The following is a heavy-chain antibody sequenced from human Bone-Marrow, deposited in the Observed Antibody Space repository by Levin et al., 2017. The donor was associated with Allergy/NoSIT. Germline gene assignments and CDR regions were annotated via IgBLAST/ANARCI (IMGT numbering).Heavy chain of an antibody. CDR1: GFTFGHYD. V-gene: IGHV3-13*01. CDR2: IGTAGDT. D-gene: IGHD4-17*01. J-gene: IGHJ6*02. CDR3: LRATTVISRDGMDV. Sequence: HSGGSLRLSCVASGFTFGHYDMHWVRQVKGEGLEWVAAIGTAGDTYYAVSVKGRFTISRDNAKSSLYLQINNLRAADTAIYYCLRATTVISRDGMDVWGQGTTVTVSS.